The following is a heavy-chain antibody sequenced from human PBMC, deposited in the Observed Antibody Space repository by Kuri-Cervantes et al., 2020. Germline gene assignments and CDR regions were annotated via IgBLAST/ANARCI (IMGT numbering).Heavy chain of an antibody. CDR1: GGSFSGYY. J-gene: IGHJ4*02. Sequence: SETLSLTCAVYGGSFSGYYWSWIRQPPGKGLEWIGEINHSGSTNYNPSLKSRVTISVDTSKNQFSLKLSSVTAADTAVYYCARRGDDYYDSSGYFDYWGQGTLVTVS. CDR3: ARRGDDYYDSSGYFDY. CDR2: INHSGST. D-gene: IGHD3-22*01. V-gene: IGHV4-34*01.